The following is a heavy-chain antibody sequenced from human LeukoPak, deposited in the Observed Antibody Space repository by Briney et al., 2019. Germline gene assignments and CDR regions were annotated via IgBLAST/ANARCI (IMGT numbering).Heavy chain of an antibody. J-gene: IGHJ2*01. V-gene: IGHV3-21*01. CDR2: ISTSSSYI. CDR3: AREYWYFDL. CDR1: GFTFSSYS. Sequence: GGSLRLSCSGSGFTFSSYSMNWVRQAPGKGLEWLSSISTSSSYIYHADSVKGRFTISRDNARKSLFLEMNSLRVEDTAVYYCAREYWYFDLWGRGTLVTVSS.